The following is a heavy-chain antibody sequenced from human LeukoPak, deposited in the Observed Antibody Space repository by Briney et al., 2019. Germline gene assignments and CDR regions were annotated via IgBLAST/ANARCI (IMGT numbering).Heavy chain of an antibody. CDR1: GYTFTSYG. D-gene: IGHD3-22*01. Sequence: ASVKVSCKASGYTFTSYGISWVRQAPGQGLEWMGWISAYNGNTNYAQKLQGRVTMTTDTSTSTAYMELRSLRSDDTAVYYCAREGTHYYDSTETLDAFDIWGQGTMVTVSS. CDR3: AREGTHYYDSTETLDAFDI. J-gene: IGHJ3*02. V-gene: IGHV1-18*01. CDR2: ISAYNGNT.